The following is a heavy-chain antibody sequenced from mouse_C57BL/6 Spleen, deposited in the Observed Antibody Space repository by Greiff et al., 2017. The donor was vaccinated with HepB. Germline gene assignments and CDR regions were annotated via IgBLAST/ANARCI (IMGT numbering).Heavy chain of an antibody. CDR1: GYTFTSYW. Sequence: QVQLQQPGTELVKPGASVKLSCKASGYTFTSYWMHWVKQRPGQGLEWIGNINPSNGGTNYNEKFKSKATLTVDKSSSTAYMQLSSLTTKDSAVYYCARGLRSLAGYFDVWGTGTTVTVSS. V-gene: IGHV1-53*01. J-gene: IGHJ1*03. D-gene: IGHD1-1*01. CDR3: ARGLRSLAGYFDV. CDR2: INPSNGGT.